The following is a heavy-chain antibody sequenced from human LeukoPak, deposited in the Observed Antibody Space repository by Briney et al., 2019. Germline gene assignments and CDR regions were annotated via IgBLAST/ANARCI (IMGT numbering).Heavy chain of an antibody. J-gene: IGHJ1*01. CDR3: ARGNHYDILTGAGAEYFQH. D-gene: IGHD3-9*01. V-gene: IGHV3-7*01. CDR2: INQDGSET. CDR1: GFTFSTYW. Sequence: GGSLRLSCAASGFTFSTYWMTWVRQAPAKGLEWVANINQDGSETSYVDSVKGRFTISRDNSKNTLYLQMNSLRAEDRALYYCARGNHYDILTGAGAEYFQHWGQGTLVTVSS.